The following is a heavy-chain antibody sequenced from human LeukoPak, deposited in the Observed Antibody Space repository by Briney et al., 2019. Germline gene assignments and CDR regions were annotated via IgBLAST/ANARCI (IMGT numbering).Heavy chain of an antibody. J-gene: IGHJ3*02. CDR3: ASVGYDILTGSARGAFDI. CDR1: GGSFSGYY. CDR2: INHSGST. Sequence: SETLSLTCAVYGGSFSGYYWSWIRQPPGKGLEWIGEINHSGSTNYNPSLKSRVTISVDTSKNQFSLKLSSVTAADTAVYYCASVGYDILTGSARGAFDIWGQGTMVTVSP. V-gene: IGHV4-34*01. D-gene: IGHD3-9*01.